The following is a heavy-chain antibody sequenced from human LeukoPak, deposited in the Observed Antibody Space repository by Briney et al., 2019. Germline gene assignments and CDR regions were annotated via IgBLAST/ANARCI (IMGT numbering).Heavy chain of an antibody. CDR1: GFTFSSYN. Sequence: GWSLRLSCAASGFTFSSYNMNWVRQAPGKGLEWVSYISGRGNTIKYADSVKGRFTISRDNGKNSLYLHMSSLRAEDTAVYYCARDPPALEDFDYWGQGTQVTASS. V-gene: IGHV3-48*04. J-gene: IGHJ4*02. CDR2: ISGRGNTI. CDR3: ARDPPALEDFDY.